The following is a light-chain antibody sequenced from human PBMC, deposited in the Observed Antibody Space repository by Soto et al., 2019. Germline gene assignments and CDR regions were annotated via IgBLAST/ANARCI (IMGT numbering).Light chain of an antibody. CDR1: SSDVGGYNY. Sequence: QSALTQPASVSGSPGQSITISCTGTSSDVGGYNYVSWYQQHPGKAPKLMIYDVSNRPSGVSSRFSGSKSGNTASLTISGVQAEDEADYYCSSYTSSGVVFGGGTKVTVL. V-gene: IGLV2-14*03. J-gene: IGLJ3*02. CDR3: SSYTSSGVV. CDR2: DVS.